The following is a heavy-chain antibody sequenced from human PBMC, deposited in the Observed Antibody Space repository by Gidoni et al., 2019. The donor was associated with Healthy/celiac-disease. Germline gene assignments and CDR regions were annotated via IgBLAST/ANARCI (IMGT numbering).Heavy chain of an antibody. Sequence: QMQLVQSGPEVKKPGTSVKVSCKASGFTFPSSAVQWVRQARGQRLEWIGWIVVGSGNTNYAQKFQERVTITRDMSTSTAYMELSSLRSKDTAVYYCAADSGSYSGYNWFDPWGQGTLVTVSS. D-gene: IGHD1-26*01. V-gene: IGHV1-58*01. CDR2: IVVGSGNT. CDR3: AADSGSYSGYNWFDP. CDR1: GFTFPSSA. J-gene: IGHJ5*02.